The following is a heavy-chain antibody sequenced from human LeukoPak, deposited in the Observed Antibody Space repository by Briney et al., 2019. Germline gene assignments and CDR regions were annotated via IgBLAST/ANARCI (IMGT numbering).Heavy chain of an antibody. J-gene: IGHJ5*02. V-gene: IGHV4-59*11. CDR3: ARDRYDSVYNWFDP. CDR1: GVSMNSHC. CDR2: ISGSGST. Sequence: SETLCLTCSVSGVSMNSHCLNWIRQPPGKGLEWIGFISGSGSTNYNPSLKSRVTMSVDTSKNQFSLKLTSVTAADTAVYYCARDRYDSVYNWFDPWGQGTLVTVSS. D-gene: IGHD3-22*01.